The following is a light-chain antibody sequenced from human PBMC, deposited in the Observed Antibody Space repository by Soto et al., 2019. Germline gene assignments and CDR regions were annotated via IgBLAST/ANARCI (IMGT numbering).Light chain of an antibody. CDR3: QSYDSCLNAL. Sequence: QSVLTQPPSVSGAPGQRVTISCTGSSSNIGAGYDVHWYQQLPGTAPKLLIYGNSNRPSGVPDRFSGSKSGTSASLTITGLQDEDEADYYCQSYDSCLNALFGGGTQLTVL. V-gene: IGLV1-40*01. CDR2: GNS. CDR1: SSNIGAGYD. J-gene: IGLJ3*02.